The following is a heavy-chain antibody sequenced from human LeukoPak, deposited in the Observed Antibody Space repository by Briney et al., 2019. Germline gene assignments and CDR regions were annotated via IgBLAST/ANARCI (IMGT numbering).Heavy chain of an antibody. D-gene: IGHD3-10*01. J-gene: IGHJ4*02. CDR2: IHYSGSA. V-gene: IGHV4-34*01. CDR3: ARGQWFRAF. CDR1: GGSFSGYY. Sequence: PSETLSLTCAVYGGSFSGYYWAWIRQPPGKGLEWIGEIHYSGSATYNPSLKSRVTISVDTSKNQFSLKMNSVTAADTAVYYCARGQWFRAFWSRGTPVTVSS.